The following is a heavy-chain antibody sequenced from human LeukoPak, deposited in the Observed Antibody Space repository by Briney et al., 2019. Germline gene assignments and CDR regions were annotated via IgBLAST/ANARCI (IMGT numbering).Heavy chain of an antibody. V-gene: IGHV3-7*01. J-gene: IGHJ1*01. D-gene: IGHD1-26*01. Sequence: PGGSLRLSCAASGFTFSSSWMTWVRQAPGKGPERVANISPDDSEKYYVDSVKGRFTISRDNSRNSLYLQMNSLRAEDTAVYYCARDEYSGSYYGYFQHWGQGALVTVSS. CDR3: ARDEYSGSYYGYFQH. CDR2: ISPDDSEK. CDR1: GFTFSSSW.